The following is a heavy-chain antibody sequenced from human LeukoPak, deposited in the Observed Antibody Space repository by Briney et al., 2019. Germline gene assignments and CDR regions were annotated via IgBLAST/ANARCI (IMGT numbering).Heavy chain of an antibody. CDR2: IIPDDSRT. Sequence: GASVKVSWKTSGYTFTNYGIHWVRQAPGQRFEWMGWIIPDDSRTKYSQKFQGRITFTRDTSANTAYMDLSSLRSEDTAVYHCARGGGSCEWPFDYWARGNLVTV. CDR1: GYTFTNYG. CDR3: ARGGGSCEWPFDY. V-gene: IGHV1-3*01. J-gene: IGHJ4*02. D-gene: IGHD2-15*01.